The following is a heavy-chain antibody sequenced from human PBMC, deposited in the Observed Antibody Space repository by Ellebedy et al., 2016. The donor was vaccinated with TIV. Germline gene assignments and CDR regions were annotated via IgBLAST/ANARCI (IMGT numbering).Heavy chain of an antibody. CDR2: VNHSGNT. J-gene: IGHJ6*02. CDR3: ARDLGRYGMDV. V-gene: IGHV4-34*01. CDR1: GGSFNDYF. Sequence: MPSETLSLTCAVFGGSFNDYFLTWIRQPPGKGLEWIGEVNHSGNTNYNPSLKSRVTISVGTSKNQCSLKLNSVTAADTAVYYCARDLGRYGMDVWGQGTTVTVSS.